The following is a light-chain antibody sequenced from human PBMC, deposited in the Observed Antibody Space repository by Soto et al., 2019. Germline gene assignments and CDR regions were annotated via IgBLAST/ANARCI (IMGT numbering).Light chain of an antibody. J-gene: IGKJ2*01. V-gene: IGKV1-39*01. CDR2: AAS. CDR1: QTISRY. CDR3: QQSYSTRYT. Sequence: DIQMTQSPSSLSASVGARVTITCRASQTISRYLNWYQQKPGKAPKILLYAASNLQSGVPSRFSGGGPGTEFNHPSSSLQPGDSATSYCQQSYSTRYTFGQGTKLEIK.